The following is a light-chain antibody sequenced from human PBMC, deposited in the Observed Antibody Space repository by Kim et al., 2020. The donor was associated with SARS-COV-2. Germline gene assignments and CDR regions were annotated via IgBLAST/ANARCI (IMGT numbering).Light chain of an antibody. Sequence: DITMTETPSTLSASVGDRVTITCRASQSVGSWLAWYQQKPWKAPKLLIYEASSLESGVPSRFSGSRSGTEFTLTTNSLQPDDFATYYCHQYNTFKARAFGQGTKVDIK. CDR1: QSVGSW. CDR2: EAS. CDR3: HQYNTFKARA. V-gene: IGKV1-5*03. J-gene: IGKJ1*01.